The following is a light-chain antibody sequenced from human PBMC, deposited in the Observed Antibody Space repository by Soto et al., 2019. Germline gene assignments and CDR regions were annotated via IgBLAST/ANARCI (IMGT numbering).Light chain of an antibody. CDR3: QQRSNWPPAIT. CDR1: QSVSSY. Sequence: ELVLTQSPATQSLSPGQRATLSCRASQSVSSYLAWYQQKPGQAPRLLIYDASNRATGIPARFSGSGSGTDFTLTISSLEPEDFAVYYCQQRSNWPPAITFGQGTRLEI. CDR2: DAS. J-gene: IGKJ5*01. V-gene: IGKV3-11*01.